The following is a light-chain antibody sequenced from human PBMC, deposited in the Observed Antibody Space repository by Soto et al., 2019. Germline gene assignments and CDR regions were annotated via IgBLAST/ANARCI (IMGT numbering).Light chain of an antibody. CDR2: EVS. J-gene: IGLJ1*01. Sequence: QSALTQPASVSGSPGQSITISCTGSSSDVGSYKYVSWYQQHPGKVPKVMIYEVSNRPSGVSNRFSGSKSGNTASLTISGLQAEDEADYYCSSPTSSSTDYVFGTGTKVTVL. CDR3: SSPTSSSTDYV. CDR1: SSDVGSYKY. V-gene: IGLV2-14*01.